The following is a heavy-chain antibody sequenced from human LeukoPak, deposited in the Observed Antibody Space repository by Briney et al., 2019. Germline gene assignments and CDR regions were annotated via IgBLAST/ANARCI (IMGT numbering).Heavy chain of an antibody. V-gene: IGHV3-21*01. Sequence: GGSLRLSCTASGFTFDDYVIHWVRQAPGKGLEWVSSISSSSSYIYYADSVKGRFTISRDNAKNSLYLQMNSLRAEDTAVYYCARGGDYSNYWFDPWGQGTLVTVSS. CDR3: ARGGDYSNYWFDP. CDR1: GFTFDDYV. D-gene: IGHD4-11*01. J-gene: IGHJ5*02. CDR2: ISSSSSYI.